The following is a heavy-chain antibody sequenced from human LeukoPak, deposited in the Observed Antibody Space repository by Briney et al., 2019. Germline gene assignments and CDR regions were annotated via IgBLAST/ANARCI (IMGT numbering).Heavy chain of an antibody. Sequence: SETLSLTCTVSGGSISSYYWSWIRQPPGKGLEWIGYIYYSGSTNYNPSLKSRVTISVDTSRNQFSLKLSSVTAADTAVYYCARAHTNSSSWYFARSGGFDPWGQGTLVTVSS. CDR2: IYYSGST. J-gene: IGHJ5*02. CDR3: ARAHTNSSSWYFARSGGFDP. V-gene: IGHV4-59*01. D-gene: IGHD6-13*01. CDR1: GGSISSYY.